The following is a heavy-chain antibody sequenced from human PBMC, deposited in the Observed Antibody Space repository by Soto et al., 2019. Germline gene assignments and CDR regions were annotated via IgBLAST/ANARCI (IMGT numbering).Heavy chain of an antibody. CDR1: GGTFSSYA. V-gene: IGHV1-69*01. J-gene: IGHJ3*02. D-gene: IGHD3-10*01. CDR2: IIPIFGTA. CDR3: ALTGVRGVMWIRSDAFDI. Sequence: QVQLVQSGAEVKKPGSSVKVSCKASGGTFSSYAISWVRQAPGQGLEWMGGIIPIFGTANYAQKFQGRVTITADESTSTAYMELSSLRSEDTAVYYCALTGVRGVMWIRSDAFDIWGQGTMVTVSS.